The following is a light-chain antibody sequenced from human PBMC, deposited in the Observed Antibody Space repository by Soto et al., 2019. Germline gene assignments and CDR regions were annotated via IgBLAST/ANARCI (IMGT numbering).Light chain of an antibody. V-gene: IGLV2-14*01. CDR3: SSYTSSSTQV. CDR2: EVS. CDR1: SSDVGGYNY. J-gene: IGLJ1*01. Sequence: QSVLTQPASVSGSPGQSITLSCTGTSSDVGGYNYVSWYQQHPGKAPKLMIYEVSNRPSGVSNRCSGSKSGNTASLTISGLQAEDEADYYCSSYTSSSTQVFGTGTKVTVL.